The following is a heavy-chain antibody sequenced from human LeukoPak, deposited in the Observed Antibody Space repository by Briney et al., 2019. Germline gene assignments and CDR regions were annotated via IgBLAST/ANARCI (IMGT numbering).Heavy chain of an antibody. Sequence: PGGSLRLSCAASGFTVSSNYMSWVRQAPGKGLEWVSVIYSGGSTYYADSVKGRFTISRDNYKNTLYLQMNSLRAEDTAVYYCASIAVAGRNAFDIWGQGTMVTVSS. CDR1: GFTVSSNY. J-gene: IGHJ3*02. CDR2: IYSGGST. D-gene: IGHD6-19*01. CDR3: ASIAVAGRNAFDI. V-gene: IGHV3-53*01.